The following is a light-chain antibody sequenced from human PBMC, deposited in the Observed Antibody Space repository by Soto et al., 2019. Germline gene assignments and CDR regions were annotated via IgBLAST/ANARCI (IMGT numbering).Light chain of an antibody. J-gene: IGLJ1*01. Sequence: QSVLTQPASVSGSPGQSITVSCTGTSSDVGGYNYVPWYQQHPAKVPKLMIYDVSNRPSGVSDRFSGSKSGNTASLTISGLQAEDEADYYCYSYTTSSTYVFGTGTKVTVL. CDR2: DVS. CDR3: YSYTTSSTYV. V-gene: IGLV2-14*01. CDR1: SSDVGGYNY.